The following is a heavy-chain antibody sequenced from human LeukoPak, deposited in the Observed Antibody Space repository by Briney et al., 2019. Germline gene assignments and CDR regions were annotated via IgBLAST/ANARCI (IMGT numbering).Heavy chain of an antibody. D-gene: IGHD2-2*01. CDR2: ISSDGGGT. CDR3: VNLGYCSTPTCPWG. J-gene: IGHJ4*02. V-gene: IGHV3-64D*06. Sequence: GGSLRLSCSVSGFTFSNYAMHWVRQAPGKGLEYVSAISSDGGGTYYADSVKGRFTISRDNSENSLYLQMSSLRAEDTAVYYCVNLGYCSTPTCPWGWGQGTLVIVSS. CDR1: GFTFSNYA.